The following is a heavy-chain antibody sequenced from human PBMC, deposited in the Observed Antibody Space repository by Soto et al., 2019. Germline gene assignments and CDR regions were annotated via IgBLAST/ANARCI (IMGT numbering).Heavy chain of an antibody. V-gene: IGHV4-39*01. Sequence: SETLSLTCTVSGGSISSSSYYWGWIRQPPGKGLEWIGSIYYSGSTYYNLSLKSRVTISVDTSKNQFSLKLSSVTAADTAVYFCASLPGYCRRDSCRIHYSGHGTLVTVS. D-gene: IGHD2-15*01. CDR2: IYYSGST. CDR1: GGSISSSSYY. CDR3: ASLPGYCRRDSCRIHY. J-gene: IGHJ4*01.